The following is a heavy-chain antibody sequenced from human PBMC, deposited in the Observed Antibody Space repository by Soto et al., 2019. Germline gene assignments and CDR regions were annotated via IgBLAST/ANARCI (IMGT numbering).Heavy chain of an antibody. CDR3: ARDHRYCSGNSCRPYFYYYGMDV. CDR2: ISGTGDYI. Sequence: EVQLVESGGGLVKSGGSLRLSCAASGFTFDSYSVNWVRQAPGRGLEWVSAISGTGDYIYYADSVKGRFTISRDNAKSSLHLQMNSLRAEDTAVYYCARDHRYCSGNSCRPYFYYYGMDVWGQGTTVTVSS. J-gene: IGHJ6*02. CDR1: GFTFDSYS. D-gene: IGHD2-2*01. V-gene: IGHV3-21*01.